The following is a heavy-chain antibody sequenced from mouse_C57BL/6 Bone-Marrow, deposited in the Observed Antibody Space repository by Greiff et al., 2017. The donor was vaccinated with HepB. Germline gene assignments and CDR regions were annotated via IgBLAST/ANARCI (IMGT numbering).Heavy chain of an antibody. CDR2: SRNKANDYTT. CDR3: ARDAGGEENYFDY. Sequence: EVMLVESGGGLVQSGRSLRLSCATSGFTFSDFYMEWVRQAPGKGLEWIAASRNKANDYTTEYSASVKGRFIVSRDTSQSILYLQMNALRAEDTAIYYCARDAGGEENYFDYWGQGTTLTVSS. CDR1: GFTFSDFY. J-gene: IGHJ2*01. V-gene: IGHV7-1*01.